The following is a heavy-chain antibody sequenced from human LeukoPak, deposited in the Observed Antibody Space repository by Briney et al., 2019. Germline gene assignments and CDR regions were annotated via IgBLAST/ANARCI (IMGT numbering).Heavy chain of an antibody. CDR3: ARDAVDCTNGVCSHWYFDL. Sequence: GASVKVSCKASGGTFSSYAISWVRQAPGQGLEWMGGIIPIFGTANYAQKFQGRVTITADKSTSTAYMELSSLRSEDTAVYYCARDAVDCTNGVCSHWYFDLWGRGTLVTVSS. J-gene: IGHJ2*01. D-gene: IGHD2-8*01. CDR1: GGTFSSYA. V-gene: IGHV1-69*06. CDR2: IIPIFGTA.